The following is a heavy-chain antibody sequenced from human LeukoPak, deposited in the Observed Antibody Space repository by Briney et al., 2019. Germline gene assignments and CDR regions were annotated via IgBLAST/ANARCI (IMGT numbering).Heavy chain of an antibody. CDR3: ARKDDSSGDYVVQ. D-gene: IGHD3-22*01. V-gene: IGHV4-61*01. CDR1: VGFVSSGSYY. J-gene: IGHJ4*02. CDR2: SLYSGST. Sequence: SETLSLICTVSVGFVSSGSYYWSWIRQPPGKALEWIGYSLYSGSTNYNPSLKGRVTISVDTSKNTFSLNLRSVTAADTAVYYCARKDDSSGDYVVQWGQGTLVTVSS.